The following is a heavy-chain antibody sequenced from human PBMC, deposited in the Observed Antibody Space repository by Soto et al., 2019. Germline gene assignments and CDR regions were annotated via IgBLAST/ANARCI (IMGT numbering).Heavy chain of an antibody. Sequence: ASVKVSCKASGYTFNSYYMHWVRHAPGKGLEWMGIINPSGGSTSYAQKFQGRVTMTRDTSTSTVYMELSSLRSEDTAVYYCARDSEIDYIWGSYRYWYWGQGTLVTVSS. CDR3: ARDSEIDYIWGSYRYWY. D-gene: IGHD3-16*02. J-gene: IGHJ4*02. V-gene: IGHV1-46*02. CDR2: INPSGGST. CDR1: GYTFNSYY.